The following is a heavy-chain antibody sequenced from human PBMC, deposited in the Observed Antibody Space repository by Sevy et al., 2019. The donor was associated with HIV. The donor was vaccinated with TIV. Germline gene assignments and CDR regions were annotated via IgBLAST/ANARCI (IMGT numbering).Heavy chain of an antibody. CDR3: AKSDDGWFDP. V-gene: IGHV3-23*01. J-gene: IGHJ5*02. D-gene: IGHD3-3*01. Sequence: GGSLRLSCAASGFTFRTFAMSWVRQAPGKGLQWVSSIMDTGTRTYYADSVEGRFTISRDNSKKTLDLQMNSLRAEDTAVYYCAKSDDGWFDPWGQGTLVTVSS. CDR1: GFTFRTFA. CDR2: IMDTGTRT.